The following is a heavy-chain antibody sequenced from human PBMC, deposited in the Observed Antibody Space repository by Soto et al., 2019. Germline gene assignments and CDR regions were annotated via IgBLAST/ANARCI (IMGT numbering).Heavy chain of an antibody. J-gene: IGHJ6*02. CDR3: ARRLGYSSSSYYYYGMDV. V-gene: IGHV1-69*01. D-gene: IGHD6-6*01. CDR2: IIPIFGTA. Sequence: QVQLVQSGAEVKKPGSSVKVSCKASGGTFSSYAIIWVRQAPGQGLEWMGGIIPIFGTANYAQKFQGRVTITADESTSTAYMELSSLRSEDTAVYYCARRLGYSSSSYYYYGMDVWGQGTTVTVSS. CDR1: GGTFSSYA.